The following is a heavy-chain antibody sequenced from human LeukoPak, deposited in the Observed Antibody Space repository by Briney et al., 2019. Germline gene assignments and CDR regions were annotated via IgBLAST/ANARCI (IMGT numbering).Heavy chain of an antibody. Sequence: PGGSLRLSCAASGLTFSDHYMDWVRQAPGKGLEWVGRIRNKANSYTTEYAASVKRRFTISRDDSKNSLYLQMNSLKTEDTAVYYCARVVDYYFDYWGQGTLVTVSS. CDR3: ARVVDYYFDY. D-gene: IGHD6-6*01. J-gene: IGHJ4*02. V-gene: IGHV3-72*01. CDR1: GLTFSDHY. CDR2: IRNKANSYTT.